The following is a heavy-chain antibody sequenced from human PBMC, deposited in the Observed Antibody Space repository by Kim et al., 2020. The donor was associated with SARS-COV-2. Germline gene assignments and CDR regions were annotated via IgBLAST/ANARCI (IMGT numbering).Heavy chain of an antibody. J-gene: IGHJ6*02. CDR3: ARYVGILYLYSGLDV. CDR2: ISGGGDST. V-gene: IGHV3-23*01. D-gene: IGHD6-13*01. Sequence: GGSLRLSCAASGFTFSTYAMSWVRQAPGKGLEWVSSISGGGDSTYYADSVKGRFTVSRDNSKVTLYLQMNNLRVEDTAVYFCARYVGILYLYSGLDVWGQGPTVTVSS. CDR1: GFTFSTYA.